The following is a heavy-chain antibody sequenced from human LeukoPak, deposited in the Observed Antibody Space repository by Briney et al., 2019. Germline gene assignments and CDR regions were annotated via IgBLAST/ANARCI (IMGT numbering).Heavy chain of an antibody. V-gene: IGHV4-38-2*02. CDR1: GFSINSGYY. CDR3: ARDSDY. J-gene: IGHJ4*02. CDR2: VYHSGTT. Sequence: SETLSLTCTVSGFSINSGYYWGWIRQPPGKGLEWIGSVYHSGTTYYNPSLKSRVAISVDTSKNQFSLKLSSVTAANTAIYYCARDSDYWGQATLVTVSS.